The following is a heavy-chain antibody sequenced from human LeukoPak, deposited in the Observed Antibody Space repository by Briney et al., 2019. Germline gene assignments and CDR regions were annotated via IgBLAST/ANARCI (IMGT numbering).Heavy chain of an antibody. CDR3: ARDRRYCSGDSCYSGVDY. J-gene: IGHJ4*02. CDR1: GLTVSSNY. V-gene: IGHV3-53*01. CDR2: IYSGGSQ. D-gene: IGHD2-15*01. Sequence: PEGSLRLSCAASGLTVSSNYMTWVRQAPGKGLEWVSVIYSGGSQYYADSVKGRFSISRDNSKNTVYLQMNGLRAEDTAVYYCARDRRYCSGDSCYSGVDYWGQGTLVTVSS.